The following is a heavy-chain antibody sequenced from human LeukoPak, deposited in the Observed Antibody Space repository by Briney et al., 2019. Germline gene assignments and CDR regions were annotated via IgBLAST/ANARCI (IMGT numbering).Heavy chain of an antibody. CDR1: GFTFSSYA. J-gene: IGHJ6*02. V-gene: IGHV3-30-3*01. D-gene: IGHD1-1*01. CDR2: ISYDGSNK. CDR3: ARVGTTGTTIHGMDV. Sequence: GGSLRLSCAASGFTFSSYAMHWVRQAPGKGLEWVAVISYDGSNKYYADSVKGRFTISRDNAKNTLYLQMNTLRAEDTAVYYCARVGTTGTTIHGMDVWGQGTTVTVSS.